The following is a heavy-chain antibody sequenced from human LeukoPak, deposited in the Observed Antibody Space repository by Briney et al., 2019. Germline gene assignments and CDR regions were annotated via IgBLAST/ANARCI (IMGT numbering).Heavy chain of an antibody. CDR1: GFTFSSYS. Sequence: GGSLRLSCAASGFTFSSYSMNWVRQAPGKGLEWVSSISSSSSYIYYAGSVKGRFTISRDNAKNSLYLQMNSLRAEDTAVYYCARVGVRRYYYDSSGSDYWGQGTLVTVSS. D-gene: IGHD3-22*01. CDR3: ARVGVRRYYYDSSGSDY. J-gene: IGHJ4*02. V-gene: IGHV3-21*01. CDR2: ISSSSSYI.